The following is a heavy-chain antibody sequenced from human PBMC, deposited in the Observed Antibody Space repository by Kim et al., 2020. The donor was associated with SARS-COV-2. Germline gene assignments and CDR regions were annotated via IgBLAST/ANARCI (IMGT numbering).Heavy chain of an antibody. CDR2: IYYSGGT. CDR3: ARPLYSNSWTFDY. D-gene: IGHD6-13*01. J-gene: IGHJ4*02. CDR1: GGSISSSTYY. Sequence: SETLSLTCTVSGGSISSSTYYWGWIRQPPGKGLEWIGSIYYSGGTYYNPSLKSRVTISVDTSKNQFSLKLSSVTTADTAVYYCARPLYSNSWTFDYWGQGTLVTVSS. V-gene: IGHV4-39*01.